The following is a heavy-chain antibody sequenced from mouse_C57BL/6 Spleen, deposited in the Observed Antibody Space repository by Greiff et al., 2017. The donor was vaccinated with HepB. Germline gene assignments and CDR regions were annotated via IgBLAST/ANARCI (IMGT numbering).Heavy chain of an antibody. Sequence: QVQLKESGAELVKPGASVKLSCKASGYTFTEYTIHWVKQRSGQGLEWIGWFYPGSGSIQYNEKFKVKATLTADKSSSTVYMELSRLTSEDSAVYFCARHEDQAYGTLAYWGQGTLVTVSA. CDR1: GYTFTEYT. CDR2: FYPGSGSI. D-gene: IGHD2-1*01. V-gene: IGHV1-62-2*01. CDR3: ARHEDQAYGTLAY. J-gene: IGHJ3*01.